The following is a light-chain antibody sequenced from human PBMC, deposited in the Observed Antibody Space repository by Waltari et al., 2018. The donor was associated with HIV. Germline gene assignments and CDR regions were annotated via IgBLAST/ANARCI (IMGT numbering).Light chain of an antibody. CDR3: QQYGSSPPET. V-gene: IGKV1-39*01. J-gene: IGKJ1*01. CDR2: AAS. CDR1: QTISSY. Sequence: DIQMTQSPSSLPASLVNDATITCRASQTISSYLNWYQYKPGKAPKLLINAASSLQSGVPSRFSGSFSGTDFTLTISRLEPEDFAVYYCQQYGSSPPETFGQGTKVEIK.